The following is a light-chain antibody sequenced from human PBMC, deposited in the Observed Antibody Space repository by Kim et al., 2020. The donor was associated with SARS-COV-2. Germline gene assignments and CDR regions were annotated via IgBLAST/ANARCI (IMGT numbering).Light chain of an antibody. CDR2: SSD. CDR3: AAWDDRVNAYV. J-gene: IGLJ1*01. CDR1: SSNIGSYT. Sequence: GQRVTITCSGSSSNIGSYTVNWYQQLSGTAPKLLIYSSDQRPTGVPDRFSGSKSGASASLAISGPQSEDEADYYCAAWDDRVNAYVFGTGTKVTVL. V-gene: IGLV1-44*01.